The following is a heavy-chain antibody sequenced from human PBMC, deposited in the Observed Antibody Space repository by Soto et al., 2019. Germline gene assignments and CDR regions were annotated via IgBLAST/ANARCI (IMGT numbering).Heavy chain of an antibody. Sequence: GGSLRLSCVGTGLNFDDFAMHWVRQAPGKGLEWVSGITWNSRVLAYADSVKGRFTISRDNARNSLYLQMDSLRDEDTALYYCAKGRYDFWSPYYFDAWGQGTLVTVSS. CDR1: GLNFDDFA. CDR2: ITWNSRVL. J-gene: IGHJ4*02. V-gene: IGHV3-9*01. CDR3: AKGRYDFWSPYYFDA. D-gene: IGHD3-3*01.